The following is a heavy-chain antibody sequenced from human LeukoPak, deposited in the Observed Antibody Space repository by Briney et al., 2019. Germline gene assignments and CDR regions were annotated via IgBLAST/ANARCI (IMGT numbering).Heavy chain of an antibody. V-gene: IGHV4-39*07. Sequence: SETLSLTCTVSGGSISSSSYYWGWIRQPPGKGLEWIGSIYYSGSTYYNPSLKSRVTISVDTSKNQFSLKLSSVTAADTAVYYCASHATNWNDVDVGVWIFDYWGQGTLVTVSS. D-gene: IGHD1-20*01. CDR1: GGSISSSSYY. J-gene: IGHJ4*02. CDR3: ASHATNWNDVDVGVWIFDY. CDR2: IYYSGST.